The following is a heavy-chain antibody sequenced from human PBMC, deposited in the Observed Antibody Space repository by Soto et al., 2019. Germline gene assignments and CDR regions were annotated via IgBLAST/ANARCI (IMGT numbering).Heavy chain of an antibody. J-gene: IGHJ6*02. V-gene: IGHV1-69*01. Sequence: QVQLVQSGAEVKKPGSSVKVSCKASGGTFTSYAISWVRQAPGQGLEWMGGIIPIFGTANYAQKFQGRVTITADESTRTAYMELSSLRSEATAVYYGARQESFGGFWYGMDVWGQGTTVTVSS. CDR3: ARQESFGGFWYGMDV. CDR1: GGTFTSYA. D-gene: IGHD3-10*01. CDR2: IIPIFGTA.